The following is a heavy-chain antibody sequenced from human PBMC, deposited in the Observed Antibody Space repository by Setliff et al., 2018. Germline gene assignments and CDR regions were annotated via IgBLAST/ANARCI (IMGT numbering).Heavy chain of an antibody. Sequence: ASVKVSCKASGYTFTSYYMHWVRQAPGQGLEWMGLINPTGGSTSYAQKFQGRVTMTSDTSTSTLYMEVNSVRSDDTAIYYCARGGMAAAGRKGVFEYWGQGTQVTVSS. CDR3: ARGGMAAAGRKGVFEY. J-gene: IGHJ4*02. CDR2: INPTGGST. D-gene: IGHD6-13*01. V-gene: IGHV1-46*01. CDR1: GYTFTSYY.